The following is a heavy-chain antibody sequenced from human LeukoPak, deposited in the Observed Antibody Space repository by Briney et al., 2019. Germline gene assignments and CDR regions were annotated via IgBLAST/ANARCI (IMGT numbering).Heavy chain of an antibody. J-gene: IGHJ5*02. CDR2: INPNSGNT. CDR3: AKSITMVRGVIRSVGFDP. V-gene: IGHV1-8*01. Sequence: ASVKVSCKASGYTFTSYDINWVRQATGQGLEWMGWINPNSGNTGYEQKFQGRVTMTRNTSISTAYMELSSLRSEDTAVYYCAKSITMVRGVIRSVGFDPWGQGTLVTVSS. D-gene: IGHD3-10*01. CDR1: GYTFTSYD.